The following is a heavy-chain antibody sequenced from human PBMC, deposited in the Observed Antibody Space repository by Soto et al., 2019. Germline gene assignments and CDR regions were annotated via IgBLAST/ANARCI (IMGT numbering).Heavy chain of an antibody. Sequence: EVQLLESGGDLVQPGGSLRLACAASGFSFSSYAMVWVRQAPGKGLEWVSVISARGGSSYFADSVKGRFTISRDNSTNVLSLELDCPRADDTGTYFWAKGSIDYSAAVDHWGQGPLVIVSS. D-gene: IGHD1-26*01. V-gene: IGHV3-23*01. CDR2: ISARGGSS. J-gene: IGHJ4*02. CDR1: GFSFSSYA. CDR3: AKGSIDYSAAVDH.